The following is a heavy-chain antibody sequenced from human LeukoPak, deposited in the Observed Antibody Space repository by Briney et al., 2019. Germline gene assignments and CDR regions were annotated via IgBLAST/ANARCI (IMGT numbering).Heavy chain of an antibody. CDR3: GEQLVPKI. D-gene: IGHD6-13*01. CDR1: GFTFSSYG. Sequence: PGRSLRLSCAASGFTFSSYGMHWVRQAPGKGLEWVAVIWCDGSNKYYADSVKGRFTISRDNSKNTLYLQMNSLRAEDTAVYYCGEQLVPKIRGQGTLVTVSS. V-gene: IGHV3-33*01. CDR2: IWCDGSNK. J-gene: IGHJ4*02.